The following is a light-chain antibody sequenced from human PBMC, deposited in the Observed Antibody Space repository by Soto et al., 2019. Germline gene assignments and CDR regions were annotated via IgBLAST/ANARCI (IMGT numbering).Light chain of an antibody. Sequence: QLVLTQPASVSGSPGQSITISCTGTSSDIGNYNLVSWYQKHPGKAPKLIIFEGSKRPSGVSNRFSGSKSGNTASLTISGLQAEDEADYYCCSYAGSSTHVVFGGGTKLTVL. CDR3: CSYAGSSTHVV. V-gene: IGLV2-23*01. J-gene: IGLJ2*01. CDR2: EGS. CDR1: SSDIGNYNL.